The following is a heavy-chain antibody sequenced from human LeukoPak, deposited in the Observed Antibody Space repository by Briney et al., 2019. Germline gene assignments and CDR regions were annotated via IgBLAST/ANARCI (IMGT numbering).Heavy chain of an antibody. D-gene: IGHD6-13*01. CDR1: GGSISSSSYY. Sequence: SETLSLTCTVSGGSISSSSYYWGWIRQPPGKGLGWIGSIYYSGSTYYNPSLKSRVTISVDTSKNQFSLKLSSVTAADTAVYYCARRSSSSWYDEYFDYWGQGTLVTVSS. V-gene: IGHV4-39*07. CDR2: IYYSGST. J-gene: IGHJ4*02. CDR3: ARRSSSSWYDEYFDY.